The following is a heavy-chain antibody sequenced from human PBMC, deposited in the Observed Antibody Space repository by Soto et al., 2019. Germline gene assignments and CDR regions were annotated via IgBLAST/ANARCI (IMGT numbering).Heavy chain of an antibody. D-gene: IGHD3-3*01. J-gene: IGHJ4*02. V-gene: IGHV1-18*01. CDR3: ARLRFGINVFDY. CDR1: GYTFTNSG. Sequence: QVQLVQSGAEVKKPGASVKVSCKASGYTFTNSGLSWVRQAPGQGLERMGWISVYYENTNYAQKFQGRVTMPTDTSTSTVYMELRGLRSDDTAVYYCARLRFGINVFDYWGKGTLVTVSS. CDR2: ISVYYENT.